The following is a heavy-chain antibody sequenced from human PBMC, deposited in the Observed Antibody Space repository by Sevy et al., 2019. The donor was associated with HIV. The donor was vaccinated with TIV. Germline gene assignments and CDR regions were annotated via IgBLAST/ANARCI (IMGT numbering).Heavy chain of an antibody. CDR1: GFTFDDYA. J-gene: IGHJ3*02. Sequence: GGSLRLSCAASGFTFDDYAMSWVRQAPGKGLEWVSGINWSGSNTGYADSVKGRFTISRDSAKTSLYLQMNSLRTEDTAIYYCARNTYYYDTTGFGAFDIWGQGTMVTVSS. CDR3: ARNTYYYDTTGFGAFDI. CDR2: INWSGSNT. D-gene: IGHD3-22*01. V-gene: IGHV3-20*04.